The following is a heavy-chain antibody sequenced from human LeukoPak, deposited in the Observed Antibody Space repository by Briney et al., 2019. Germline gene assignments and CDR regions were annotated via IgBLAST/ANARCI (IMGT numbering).Heavy chain of an antibody. CDR2: IKQDGSEK. CDR3: AREEIVLRYFDWLLPNWFDP. CDR1: GFTFDDYG. D-gene: IGHD3-9*01. Sequence: GGSLRLSCAASGFTFDDYGMSWVRQAPGKGLEWVANIKQDGSEKYYVDSVKGRFTISRDNAKNSLYLQMNSLRAEDTAVYYCAREEIVLRYFDWLLPNWFDPWGQGTLVTVSS. V-gene: IGHV3-7*01. J-gene: IGHJ5*02.